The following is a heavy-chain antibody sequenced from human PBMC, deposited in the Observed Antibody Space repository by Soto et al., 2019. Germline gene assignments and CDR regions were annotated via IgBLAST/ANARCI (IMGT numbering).Heavy chain of an antibody. D-gene: IGHD4-17*01. Sequence: GASVKVSCKASGGTFSSYAISWVRQAPGQGLEWMGGIIPIFETVNYAQKFQGRVTITADKSTTTAYMELSSLRSDDTAVYYCARVGMTTVTTYYYGMDVWGQGTTVTVSS. V-gene: IGHV1-69*06. CDR2: IIPIFETV. CDR3: ARVGMTTVTTYYYGMDV. CDR1: GGTFSSYA. J-gene: IGHJ6*02.